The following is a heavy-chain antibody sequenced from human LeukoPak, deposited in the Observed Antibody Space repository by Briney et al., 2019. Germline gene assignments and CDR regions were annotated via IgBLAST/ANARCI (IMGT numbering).Heavy chain of an antibody. CDR2: ISAYNGNT. CDR1: GYTFTSYG. Sequence: ASVTVSCKASGYTFTSYGISWVRQAPGQGLEWMGWISAYNGNTNYAQKLQGRVTMTTDTSTSTAYMELRSLRSDDTAVYYCAWGGYSGYDGQAFDIWGQGTMVTVSS. J-gene: IGHJ3*02. D-gene: IGHD5-12*01. CDR3: AWGGYSGYDGQAFDI. V-gene: IGHV1-18*01.